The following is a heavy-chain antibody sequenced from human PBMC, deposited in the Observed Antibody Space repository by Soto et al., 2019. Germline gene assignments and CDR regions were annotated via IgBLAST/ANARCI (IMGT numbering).Heavy chain of an antibody. CDR1: GYTFTSYG. Sequence: QVQLVQSGVEVKKPVASVKVSCKASGYTFTSYGISWVRQAPGQGLEWMGWISAYNGNTNNAQKLQGRGTITTDTAMSTAYIEQRSLRYDDTAMYYRARERGGLRFFEWLFAFANWGQGTLVPGSS. J-gene: IGHJ1*01. V-gene: IGHV1-18*01. CDR2: ISAYNGNT. D-gene: IGHD3-3*01. CDR3: ARERGGLRFFEWLFAFAN.